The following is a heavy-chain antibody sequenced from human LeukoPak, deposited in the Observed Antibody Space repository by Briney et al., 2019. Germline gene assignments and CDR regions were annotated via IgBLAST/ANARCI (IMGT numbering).Heavy chain of an antibody. V-gene: IGHV3-15*01. Sequence: GGSLRLSCAASGFTFSNYAMSWVRQAPGKGLEWVGRIKSKTDGGTTDYAAPVKGRFTISRDDSKNTLYLQMNSLKTEDTAVYYCTTDLEYKTSYFDYWGQGTLVTVSS. CDR3: TTDLEYKTSYFDY. J-gene: IGHJ4*02. CDR1: GFTFSNYA. D-gene: IGHD2/OR15-2a*01. CDR2: IKSKTDGGTT.